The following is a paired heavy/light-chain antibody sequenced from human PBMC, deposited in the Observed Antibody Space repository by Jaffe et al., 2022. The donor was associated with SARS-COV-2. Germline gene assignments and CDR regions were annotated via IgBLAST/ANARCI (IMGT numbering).Heavy chain of an antibody. CDR1: GFSLDSNQVG. D-gene: IGHD2-15*01. CDR3: AHRKLGGPQFDN. J-gene: IGHJ4*02. CDR2: IYWDDDE. Sequence: QITLKESGPTLVKPTQTLTLTCSFSGFSLDSNQVGVGWLRQPPGKTLEWLALIYWDDDERFSASLRSRLTITKDTYKNQVVLTMTNMDPVDTATYYCAHRKLGGPQFDNWGQGILVTVSS. V-gene: IGHV2-5*02.
Light chain of an antibody. Sequence: DIQMTQSPSSLSASVGDRVTITCRASQGIGIYLAWFQQRPGKAPRSLIYDVSRLQSGVPSKFSGSGSGTDFTLTISSLEPEDFATYYCQQYDSYPLTFGQGTRLEIK. V-gene: IGKV1-16*02. CDR1: QGIGIY. J-gene: IGKJ2*01. CDR3: QQYDSYPLT. CDR2: DVS.